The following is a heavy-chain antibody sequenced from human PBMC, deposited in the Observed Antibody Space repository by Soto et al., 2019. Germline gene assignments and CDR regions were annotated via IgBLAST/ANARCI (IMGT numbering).Heavy chain of an antibody. Sequence: GESLKISCKGSGYSFTSYWISWVRQMPGKGLEWMGRIDPSDSYTNYSPSFQGHVTISADKSTSTAYLQWSSLKASDTAMYYCARQTPYCSGGSCYTDNWFDPWGQGTLVTVSS. CDR3: ARQTPYCSGGSCYTDNWFDP. CDR2: IDPSDSYT. CDR1: GYSFTSYW. D-gene: IGHD2-15*01. J-gene: IGHJ5*02. V-gene: IGHV5-10-1*01.